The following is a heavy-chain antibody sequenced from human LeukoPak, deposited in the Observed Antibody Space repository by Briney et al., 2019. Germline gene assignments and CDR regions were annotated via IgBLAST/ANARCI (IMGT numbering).Heavy chain of an antibody. V-gene: IGHV3-30-3*01. CDR1: GFTFSSYA. D-gene: IGHD3-10*01. CDR2: ISYDGSNK. Sequence: GGSLRLSCAASGFTFSSYAMHWVRQAPGKGLEWVAVISYDGSNKYYADSVKGRFTISRDNSKNTLYLQMNSLRAEDTAVYYCAKAITMVKNYYYYGMDVWGQGTTVTVSS. CDR3: AKAITMVKNYYYYGMDV. J-gene: IGHJ6*02.